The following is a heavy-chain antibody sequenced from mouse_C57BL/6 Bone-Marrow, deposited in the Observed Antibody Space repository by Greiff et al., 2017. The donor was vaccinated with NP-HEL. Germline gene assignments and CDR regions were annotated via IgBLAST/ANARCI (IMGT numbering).Heavy chain of an antibody. D-gene: IGHD3-2*02. V-gene: IGHV1-59*01. CDR1: GYTFTSYW. CDR2: IDPSDSYT. J-gene: IGHJ4*01. Sequence: VQLQQPGAELVRPGTSVKLSCKASGYTFTSYWMHWVKQRPGQGLEWIGVIDPSDSYTNYNQKFKGKATLTVDTSSSTAYMQLSSLTSEDSAVYYCAREAPQTAQATWAMDYWGQGTSVTVSS. CDR3: AREAPQTAQATWAMDY.